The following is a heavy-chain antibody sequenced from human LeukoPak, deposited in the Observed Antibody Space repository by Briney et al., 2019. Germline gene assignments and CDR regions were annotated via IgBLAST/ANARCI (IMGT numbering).Heavy chain of an antibody. J-gene: IGHJ3*02. V-gene: IGHV3-9*01. CDR1: GFTFDDYA. D-gene: IGHD1-26*01. Sequence: GGSLRLSCAASGFTFDDYAMHWVRQAPGKGLEWVSGISWNSGSIGYADSVKGRFTISRDNTENTLFLQMNSLRVEDTALYYCVREVGAPGSFDNWGQGTLVTVSS. CDR3: VREVGAPGSFDN. CDR2: ISWNSGSI.